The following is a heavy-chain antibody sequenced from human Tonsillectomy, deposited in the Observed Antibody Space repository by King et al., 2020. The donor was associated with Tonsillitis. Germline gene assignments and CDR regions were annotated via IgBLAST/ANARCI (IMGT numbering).Heavy chain of an antibody. D-gene: IGHD6-6*01. CDR2: IGPAGDT. CDR1: GFTVSSYD. J-gene: IGHJ6*03. V-gene: IGHV3-13*04. Sequence: EVQLVESGGGLVPPGGTLRLSCAASGFTVSSYDMHWVRHPTGKGLEWVSAIGPAGDTYYPGSVKGRFTTSRETAKNSLYLQMNNLRAGETAVYYCARGMYGSSSASIHYYFYMDVWGKGTTVTVSS. CDR3: ARGMYGSSSASIHYYFYMDV.